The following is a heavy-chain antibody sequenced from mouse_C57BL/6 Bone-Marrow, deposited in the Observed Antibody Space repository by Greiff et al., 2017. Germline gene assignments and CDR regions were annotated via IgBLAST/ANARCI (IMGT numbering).Heavy chain of an antibody. CDR3: ARFTTVVGYFYY. J-gene: IGHJ2*01. V-gene: IGHV1-26*01. CDR1: GYTFTDYY. CDR2: INPNNGGT. D-gene: IGHD1-1*01. Sequence: EVQLQQSGPELVKPGASVKISCKASGYTFTDYYMNWVKQSHGKSLEWIGDINPNNGGTSYNQKFKGKATLTVDKSSSTAYMELRSLTSEDSAVYYCARFTTVVGYFYYWGQGTTLTVSS.